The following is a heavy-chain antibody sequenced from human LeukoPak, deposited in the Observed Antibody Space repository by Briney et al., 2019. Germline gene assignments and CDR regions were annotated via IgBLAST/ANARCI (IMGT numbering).Heavy chain of an antibody. D-gene: IGHD2/OR15-2a*01. V-gene: IGHV4-4*03. CDR2: SHRDGRT. J-gene: IGHJ4*02. CDR1: RVSPSTREW. CDR3: VKTEISFNSIDY. Sequence: PRSLSPTCALSRVSPSTREWWIWVGQPPGQGLEWIGESHRDGRTRYNPSLTSRVTMSIDYSKNQFSLNVRFVTAADTAIYYCVKTEISFNSIDYWGPGSLVTVSS.